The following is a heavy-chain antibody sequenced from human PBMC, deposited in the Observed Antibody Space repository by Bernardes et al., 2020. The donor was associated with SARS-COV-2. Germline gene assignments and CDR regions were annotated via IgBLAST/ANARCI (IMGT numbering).Heavy chain of an antibody. CDR1: GFTFSSYW. J-gene: IGHJ4*02. Sequence: GALRLSCAASGFTFSSYWMSWVRQAPGKGLEWVANIKQDGSEKYYVDSVKGRFTISRDNAKNSLYLQMNSLRAEDTAVYYCARAESSSSIRVGYFDYWGQGTLVTVSS. V-gene: IGHV3-7*01. CDR2: IKQDGSEK. D-gene: IGHD6-6*01. CDR3: ARAESSSSIRVGYFDY.